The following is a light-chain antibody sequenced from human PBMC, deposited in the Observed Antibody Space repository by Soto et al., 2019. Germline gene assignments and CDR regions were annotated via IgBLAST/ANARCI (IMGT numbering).Light chain of an antibody. V-gene: IGKV3-11*01. Sequence: EIVLTQSPATLSLSPGERATLSCRASQSVSSYLALYQQKPGQAPRLLIYDAFNRATGIPARFSGSGSGTDFTLTVSSLEPEDSAVYYCQQGGAFGPGTKVDIK. CDR2: DAF. CDR1: QSVSSY. CDR3: QQGGA. J-gene: IGKJ3*01.